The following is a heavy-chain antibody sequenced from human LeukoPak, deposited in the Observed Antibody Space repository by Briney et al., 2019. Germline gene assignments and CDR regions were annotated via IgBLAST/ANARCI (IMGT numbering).Heavy chain of an antibody. CDR1: GGSISSSSHY. Sequence: SETLSLTCSVSGGSISSSSHYWGWIRQPPGKGLEWIGSIYYRGITYHNPSLESRVTISVDTSENHFSLNLSSVTAADTAVYYCALTVLNYYGMDVWGQGTLVTVSS. CDR3: ALTVLNYYGMDV. V-gene: IGHV4-39*07. CDR2: IYYRGIT. J-gene: IGHJ6*02. D-gene: IGHD4-17*01.